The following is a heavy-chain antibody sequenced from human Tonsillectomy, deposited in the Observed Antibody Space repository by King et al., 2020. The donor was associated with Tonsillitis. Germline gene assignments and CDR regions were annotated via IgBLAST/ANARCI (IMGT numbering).Heavy chain of an antibody. J-gene: IGHJ3*02. CDR1: GFTFSSYA. Sequence: VQLVESGGGLVQPGGSLRLSCAASGFTFSSYAMSWVRQAPGKGLEWVSVNYTAGSSTYYADSVKGRFTISRDNSKNTLYLQMNTLRAEDTAVYYCAKGQMSSYYNAGSFDAFDIWGQGTMVTVSS. D-gene: IGHD3-10*01. CDR3: AKGQMSSYYNAGSFDAFDI. CDR2: NYTAGSST. V-gene: IGHV3-23*03.